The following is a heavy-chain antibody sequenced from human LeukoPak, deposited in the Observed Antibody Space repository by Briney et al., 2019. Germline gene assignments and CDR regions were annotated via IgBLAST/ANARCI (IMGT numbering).Heavy chain of an antibody. CDR1: GFTFSSYA. V-gene: IGHV3-23*01. Sequence: GGSLRLSCAASGFTFSSYAMTWVRQAPRKGLEWVSSISGTGGSTIYADSVKGRFTISRDNSKNTLYLQMNSLRAEDTAIYYCAKEREAYCSGGSCYGSDKLFPADYWGQGTLVTVSS. CDR2: ISGTGGST. CDR3: AKEREAYCSGGSCYGSDKLFPADY. J-gene: IGHJ4*02. D-gene: IGHD2-15*01.